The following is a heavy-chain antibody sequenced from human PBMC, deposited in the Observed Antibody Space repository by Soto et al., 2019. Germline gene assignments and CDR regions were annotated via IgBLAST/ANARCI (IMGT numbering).Heavy chain of an antibody. CDR1: GGTFSSYA. CDR3: AGPGFCSGGSCPLNYYYYYGMDV. CDR2: IIPIFGTA. J-gene: IGHJ6*02. D-gene: IGHD2-15*01. Sequence: QVQLVQSGAEVKKPGSSVKVSCKASGGTFSSYAISWVRQAPGQGLEWMGGIIPIFGTADYAQKFQGRVTITADESTSTAYMELSSLGSEDTAVYYCAGPGFCSGGSCPLNYYYYYGMDVWGQGTTVTVSS. V-gene: IGHV1-69*12.